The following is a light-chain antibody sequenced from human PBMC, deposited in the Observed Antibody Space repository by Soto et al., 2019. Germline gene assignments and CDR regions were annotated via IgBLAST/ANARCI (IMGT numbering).Light chain of an antibody. CDR1: QNINNY. Sequence: DIQMTQSPSSLSASVGDRVTITCRASQNINNYVAWYQQKPGNPPKLLIYAASTRPSGVPSRFSGDGSGTDFTLTISSLQPEDVATYYCQKYNNGPPAAFGPGTKV. J-gene: IGKJ3*01. CDR2: AAS. CDR3: QKYNNGPPAA. V-gene: IGKV1-27*01.